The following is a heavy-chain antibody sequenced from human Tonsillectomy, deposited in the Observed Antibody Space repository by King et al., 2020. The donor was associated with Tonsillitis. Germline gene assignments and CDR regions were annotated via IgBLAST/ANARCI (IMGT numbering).Heavy chain of an antibody. CDR3: ARELAINAFDV. CDR1: GYTFTANH. V-gene: IGHV1-2*02. Sequence: VQLVESGAEVKKPGASVKVSCKASGYTFTANHIHWVRQAPGQGLEWMGWIDPNGCGTNYAQNFQRRLTLTRDTSISTVYMELRSLRSDDTAVYYCARELAINAFDVWGQGTMVTVSS. CDR2: IDPNGCGT. J-gene: IGHJ3*01. D-gene: IGHD6-13*01.